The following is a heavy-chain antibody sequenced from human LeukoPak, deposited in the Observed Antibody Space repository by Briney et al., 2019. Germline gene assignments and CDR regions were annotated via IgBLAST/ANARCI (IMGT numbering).Heavy chain of an antibody. D-gene: IGHD3-10*01. CDR3: ATTQGNLFDY. J-gene: IGHJ4*02. CDR1: GGSITSYS. V-gene: IGHV4-59*08. Sequence: PSETLSLTCTVSGGSITSYSWSWIRQTPGKGLEWIGYIYYSGSTNYNPSLKSRVPISVDTSKSQFSRKVSSVTAADTAVYYCATTQGNLFDYWGQGTLVTVSS. CDR2: IYYSGST.